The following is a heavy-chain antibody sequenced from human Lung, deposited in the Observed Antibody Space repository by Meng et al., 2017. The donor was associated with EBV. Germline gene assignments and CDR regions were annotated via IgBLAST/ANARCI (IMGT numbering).Heavy chain of an antibody. CDR1: GYTFTGYY. Sequence: QVQPVRSGAEVKRPGASVKVSCKASGYTFTGYYMQWVRQVPRQGLEWMGRINPNNGGANYAQQFQGRVTMTTDTSISTAYMELSRLRSDDTAVYYCARDLSGYYSFVDYWGQGTLVTVSS. CDR3: ARDLSGYYSFVDY. D-gene: IGHD3-22*01. CDR2: INPNNGGA. J-gene: IGHJ4*02. V-gene: IGHV1-2*06.